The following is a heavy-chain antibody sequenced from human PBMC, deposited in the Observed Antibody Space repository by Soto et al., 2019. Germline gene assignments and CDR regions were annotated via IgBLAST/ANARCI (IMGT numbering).Heavy chain of an antibody. CDR2: IYHSGST. Sequence: SETLSLTCAVSGGSISSSNWWSWVRQPPGKGLEWIGEIYHSGSTNYNPSLKSRVTISVDKSKNQFSLKLSSVAAADTAVYYCARDLWVEPELYYYGVDVWGQGTTVTVSS. V-gene: IGHV4-4*02. CDR3: ARDLWVEPELYYYGVDV. D-gene: IGHD1-1*01. J-gene: IGHJ6*02. CDR1: GGSISSSNW.